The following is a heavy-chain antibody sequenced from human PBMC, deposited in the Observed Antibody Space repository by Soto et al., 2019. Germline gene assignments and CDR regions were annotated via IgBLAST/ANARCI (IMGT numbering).Heavy chain of an antibody. CDR2: ISKSGTTT. CDR1: GFTLSTYE. D-gene: IGHD3-22*01. J-gene: IGHJ4*02. CDR3: VTSLSGYYYNY. V-gene: IGHV3-48*03. Sequence: GGSLRLLCAASGFTLSTYEMMWVRQAPGKGLEWVSYISKSGTTTYYADSVRGRFTISRDNAKDSLDLQMNSLRAEDTAVYYCVTSLSGYYYNYWGQGTLVTVSS.